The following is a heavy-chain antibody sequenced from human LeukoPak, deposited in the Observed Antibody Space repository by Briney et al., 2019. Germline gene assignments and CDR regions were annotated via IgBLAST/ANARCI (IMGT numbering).Heavy chain of an antibody. V-gene: IGHV1-18*01. CDR3: ARVVGASPGNAFDI. D-gene: IGHD1-26*01. Sequence: ASVKVSCKASVYTFNSYEISWVRQAPGQGLEWMGWISTHNGNRIYAQKFQGRVILTTDTSTSTAYMELRSLVSDDTAVYYCARVVGASPGNAFDIWGQGTMVTVSS. J-gene: IGHJ3*02. CDR2: ISTHNGNR. CDR1: VYTFNSYE.